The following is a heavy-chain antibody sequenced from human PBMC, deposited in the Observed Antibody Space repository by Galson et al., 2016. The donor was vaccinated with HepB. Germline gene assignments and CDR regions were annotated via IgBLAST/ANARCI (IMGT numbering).Heavy chain of an antibody. Sequence: SLRLSCAASGFSVSRNHMGWVRQAPGKGLEWVSVLFNDDNTSHGDSVRGRFTISRANSKNTLYLQMNSLRAEDTAVYYCAGSSRAWGPDGFDIWGQGTMVTVSS. CDR3: AGSSRAWGPDGFDI. CDR2: LFNDDNT. V-gene: IGHV3-53*01. D-gene: IGHD3-10*01. J-gene: IGHJ3*02. CDR1: GFSVSRNH.